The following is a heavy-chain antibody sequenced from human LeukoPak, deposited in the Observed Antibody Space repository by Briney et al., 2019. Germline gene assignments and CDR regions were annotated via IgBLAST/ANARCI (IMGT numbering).Heavy chain of an antibody. Sequence: GRSLRLSCAASGFSVSTNYMNWVRQAPGKGLEWVSILYSGSSTYYADSVEGRFIVSRDSSKNTLSLQMNDLRPEDTAVYYCARVGDHFHWYLDLWGRGTLVTVSS. CDR2: LYSGSST. CDR3: ARVGDHFHWYLDL. J-gene: IGHJ2*01. CDR1: GFSVSTNY. V-gene: IGHV3-53*01. D-gene: IGHD3-3*02.